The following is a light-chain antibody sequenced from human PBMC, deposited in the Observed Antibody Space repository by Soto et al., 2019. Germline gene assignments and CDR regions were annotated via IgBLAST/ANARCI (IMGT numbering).Light chain of an antibody. CDR2: AAS. J-gene: IGKJ4*01. CDR3: EQLNTYPLT. Sequence: DIQMTQSPSSVSASVGDSVTITCRASQDIINYLSWYQQKPGKAPKLLIYAASTLQSGVPSRFSGSGSGTEFTLTISSLQPEDFATYYCEQLNTYPLTFGRGTKWIS. V-gene: IGKV1-9*01. CDR1: QDIINY.